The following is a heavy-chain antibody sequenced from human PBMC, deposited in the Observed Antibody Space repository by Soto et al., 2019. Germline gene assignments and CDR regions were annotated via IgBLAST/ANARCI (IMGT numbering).Heavy chain of an antibody. Sequence: GGSLRLSCAASGFTFSSYAMTWVRQAPGKGLEWVSALSGNSGTTYSADSVKGRFTISRDNSRNTLYLQMSSLRAEDTAVYYCARDGGGSRRGYYYSIVVSGKATSVTVS. J-gene: IGHJ6*03. CDR2: LSGNSGTT. V-gene: IGHV3-23*01. CDR3: ARDGGGSRRGYYYSIVV. CDR1: GFTFSSYA. D-gene: IGHD2-15*01.